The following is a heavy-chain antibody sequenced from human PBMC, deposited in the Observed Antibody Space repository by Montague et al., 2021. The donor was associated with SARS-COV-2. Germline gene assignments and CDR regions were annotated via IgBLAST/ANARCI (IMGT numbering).Heavy chain of an antibody. Sequence: PALVKPTQTLILTCSLSGLSLNTRRVCVSWIRQPPGKALEWLARIDWDEDKYYNIFLKSRLTISKDTSTNQVVLTMTNMDPVDTGTYYCAGSNDDFFYQYGMDVWGQGTTVTVSS. V-gene: IGHV2-70*11. CDR2: IDWDEDK. J-gene: IGHJ6*02. CDR3: AGSNDDFFYQYGMDV. D-gene: IGHD1-1*01. CDR1: GLSLNTRRVC.